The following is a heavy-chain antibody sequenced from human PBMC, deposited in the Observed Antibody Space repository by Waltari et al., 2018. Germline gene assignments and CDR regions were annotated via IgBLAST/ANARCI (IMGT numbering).Heavy chain of an antibody. J-gene: IGHJ4*02. D-gene: IGHD3-10*01. CDR1: GGSISSSSYY. CDR3: ARGLRGGSGSYYSLDY. V-gene: IGHV4-39*07. CDR2: IYYSGST. Sequence: QLQLQESGPGLVKPSETLSLTCTVSGGSISSSSYYWGWIRQPPGKGLEWIGSIYYSGSTYYNPSLKSRVTISVDTSKNQFSLKLSSVTAADTAVYYCARGLRGGSGSYYSLDYWGQGTLVTVSS.